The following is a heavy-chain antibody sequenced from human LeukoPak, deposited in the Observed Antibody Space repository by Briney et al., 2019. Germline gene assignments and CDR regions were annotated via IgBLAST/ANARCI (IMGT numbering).Heavy chain of an antibody. J-gene: IGHJ6*04. Sequence: GGSLRLSCAASGFTFSSYSMNWVRQAPGKGLEWVLSISSSSSYIYYADSVKGRFTISRDNAKNSLYLQMNSLRAEDTAVYYCARGGMYYYGMDVWGKGTTVTVSS. CDR1: GFTFSSYS. D-gene: IGHD3-16*01. V-gene: IGHV3-21*01. CDR2: ISSSSSYI. CDR3: ARGGMYYYGMDV.